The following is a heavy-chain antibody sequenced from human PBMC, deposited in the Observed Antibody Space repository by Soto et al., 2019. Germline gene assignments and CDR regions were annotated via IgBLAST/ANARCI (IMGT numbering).Heavy chain of an antibody. D-gene: IGHD2-21*01. J-gene: IGHJ5*02. CDR3: ARGLEEVGYSSLYNWFDP. Sequence: QVQLVQSGAEVKKPGASVKVSCKASGYTFTGYYMHWVRQAPGQGLEWMGWINPNSGGTNYAQKFQGRVTMTRDTSISTAYMELSRLRSDDTAVYYCARGLEEVGYSSLYNWFDPWCQGALVTVSS. V-gene: IGHV1-2*02. CDR2: INPNSGGT. CDR1: GYTFTGYY.